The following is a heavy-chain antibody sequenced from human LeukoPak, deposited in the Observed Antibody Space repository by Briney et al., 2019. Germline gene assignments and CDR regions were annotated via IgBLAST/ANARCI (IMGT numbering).Heavy chain of an antibody. CDR3: TRGLAGWEGFDP. J-gene: IGHJ5*02. CDR1: GGSFSGYY. Sequence: PSETLSLTCAVYGGSFSGYYWTYFRQPPGQGLEWIGEITHSGGTKYNPSLKSRVTMSVDTSKSQFFLKLTSVTAADTAVYYCTRGLAGWEGFDPWGQGALVTASS. D-gene: IGHD1-26*01. CDR2: ITHSGGT. V-gene: IGHV4-34*01.